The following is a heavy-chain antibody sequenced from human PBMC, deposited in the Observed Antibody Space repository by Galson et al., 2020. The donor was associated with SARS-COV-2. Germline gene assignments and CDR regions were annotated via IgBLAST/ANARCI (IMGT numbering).Heavy chain of an antibody. CDR3: ARVVWCRAIGVDAFAA. Sequence: NSGGSLRLSCAASGFTFNNYTMNWFRQTPGKGLEWVSSISRSSGNTYYADSVKGRFAISRDNSKNTLFLQMNSLRAEDTAVYYCARVVWCRAIGVDAFAAWGHGRMVIVS. V-gene: IGHV3-21*01. CDR1: GFTFNNYT. D-gene: IGHD3-3*01. CDR2: ISRSSGNT. J-gene: IGHJ3*01.